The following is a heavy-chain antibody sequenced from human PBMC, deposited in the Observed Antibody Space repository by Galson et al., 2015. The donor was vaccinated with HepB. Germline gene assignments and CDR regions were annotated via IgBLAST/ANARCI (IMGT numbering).Heavy chain of an antibody. V-gene: IGHV1-18*04. CDR3: ARDRYYGSGTETDPHFDY. D-gene: IGHD3-10*01. Sequence: SVKVSCKASGYTFTSYGISWVRQAPGQGLEWMGWISTYNGNTNYAQKLQGRVTMTTDTSTSTAYMELRSLRSDDTAVYYCARDRYYGSGTETDPHFDYWGQGTLVTVSS. CDR2: ISTYNGNT. CDR1: GYTFTSYG. J-gene: IGHJ4*02.